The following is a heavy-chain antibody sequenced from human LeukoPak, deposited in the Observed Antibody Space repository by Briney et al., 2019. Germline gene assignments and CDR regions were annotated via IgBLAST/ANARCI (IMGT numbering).Heavy chain of an antibody. J-gene: IGHJ5*02. CDR1: GFTFSLYW. CDR2: IKQDGSEK. Sequence: GGSLRLSCAASGFTFSLYWMNWVRRAPGKGLEWVANIKQDGSEKNYVDSVRGRFTISRDNAKNSLYLQMNNLRAEDTAMYYCAKDAQPRSRWFDPWGQGTLVTVSS. CDR3: AKDAQPRSRWFDP. D-gene: IGHD3-16*01. V-gene: IGHV3-7*03.